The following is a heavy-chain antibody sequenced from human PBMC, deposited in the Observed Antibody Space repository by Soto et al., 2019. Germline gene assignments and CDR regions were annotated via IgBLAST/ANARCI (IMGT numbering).Heavy chain of an antibody. D-gene: IGHD5-18*01. CDR3: AKEWFGGRIQLKIYYFDY. V-gene: IGHV3-23*01. Sequence: GGSLRLSCAASGFTFSSYAMSWVRQAPGKGLEWVSAISGSGGSTYYADSVKGRFTISRDNSKNTLYLQMNSLRAEDTAVYYCAKEWFGGRIQLKIYYFDYWGQGTLVTVSS. CDR2: ISGSGGST. CDR1: GFTFSSYA. J-gene: IGHJ4*02.